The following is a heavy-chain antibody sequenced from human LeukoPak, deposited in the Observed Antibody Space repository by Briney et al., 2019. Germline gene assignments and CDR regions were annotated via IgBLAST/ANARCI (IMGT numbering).Heavy chain of an antibody. CDR1: RLTFSTFG. CDR3: RAATKYHDNYYAY. Sequence: SGGSLRLSCAASRLTFSTFGMHWGRHAPGKGLVWVTVISADGNDKYYADSVRVRFTISRDNSKDTLYLQMSSLRIEDTAVYYSRAATKYHDNYYAYWGKGTLVTVSS. V-gene: IGHV3-30*03. D-gene: IGHD3-22*01. CDR2: ISADGNDK. J-gene: IGHJ4*02.